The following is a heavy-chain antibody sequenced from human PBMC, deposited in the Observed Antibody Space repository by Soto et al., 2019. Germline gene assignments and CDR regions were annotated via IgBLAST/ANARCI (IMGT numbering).Heavy chain of an antibody. J-gene: IGHJ6*02. Sequence: QGQVVESGGGVVDPGRALKLSCAAAEFAFTRHGIHWVRQPPGQGLEWVAVQAYDGAGQEYAVAVKGRFTISKDNSKNTVVLELTSRRPDDTAVYFCAKDRSATLFHSGMDVWGQGTTVSVSS. V-gene: IGHV3-30*18. CDR1: EFAFTRHG. CDR3: AKDRSATLFHSGMDV. CDR2: QAYDGAGQ.